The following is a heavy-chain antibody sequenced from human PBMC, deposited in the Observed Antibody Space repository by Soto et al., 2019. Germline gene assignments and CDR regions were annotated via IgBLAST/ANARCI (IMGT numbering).Heavy chain of an antibody. J-gene: IGHJ4*02. CDR3: ARAHPGPMDAPHDY. V-gene: IGHV3-23*01. Sequence: EVQLLESGGGLVQPGGSLRLSCAASGFTFSSYAMSWVRQAPGKGLEWVSAISGSGGSTYYADSVKGRFTISRDNSENTLYLQMNSLRAEDTAVYYCARAHPGPMDAPHDYWGQGTLVTVSS. D-gene: IGHD3-10*01. CDR2: ISGSGGST. CDR1: GFTFSSYA.